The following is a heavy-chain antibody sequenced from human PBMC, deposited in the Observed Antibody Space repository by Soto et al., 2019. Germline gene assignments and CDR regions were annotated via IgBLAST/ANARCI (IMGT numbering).Heavy chain of an antibody. CDR2: MNPNSGNT. J-gene: IGHJ5*01. Sequence: ASVKVSCKAFGYIFTSYDINWVRQATGQGLEWMGWMNPNSGNTGYAQKFQGRVTMTRNTSISTAYMELSSLRSEDTAVYYCARQESGGEWFDSRGQGTLVTVSS. CDR1: GYIFTSYD. CDR3: ARQESGGEWFDS. V-gene: IGHV1-8*01. D-gene: IGHD3-10*01.